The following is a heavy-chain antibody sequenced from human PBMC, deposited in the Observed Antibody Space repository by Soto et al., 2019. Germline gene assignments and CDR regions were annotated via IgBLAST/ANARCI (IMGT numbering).Heavy chain of an antibody. J-gene: IGHJ4*02. Sequence: QVRLQESGPGLVKPSDTLTLTCAVSGYSISSSNWWGWIRQPPGTGLEWIGYIYYSGSTYYNPSLKSRVTMSLDMPKNQFSLKLSSVTAVDTAVYYCARTAYGSGRSFDYWGPGTQVTVSS. D-gene: IGHD3-10*01. CDR1: GYSISSSNW. CDR2: IYYSGST. CDR3: ARTAYGSGRSFDY. V-gene: IGHV4-28*01.